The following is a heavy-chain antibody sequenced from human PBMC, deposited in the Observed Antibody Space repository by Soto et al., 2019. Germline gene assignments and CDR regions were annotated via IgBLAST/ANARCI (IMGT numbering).Heavy chain of an antibody. D-gene: IGHD4-17*01. V-gene: IGHV4-4*02. CDR3: AAITTVTTYNWFDP. J-gene: IGHJ5*02. CDR2: IYHSGST. Sequence: QVQLQESGPGLVKPSGTLSLTCAVSSGSISSSNCWSWVRQPPGKGLEWIGEIYHSGSTNYTPSLRSRVTTSVDKSKNQFSLKLSSVPAADTAVYYGAAITTVTTYNWFDPWGQGTLVTVSS. CDR1: SGSISSSNC.